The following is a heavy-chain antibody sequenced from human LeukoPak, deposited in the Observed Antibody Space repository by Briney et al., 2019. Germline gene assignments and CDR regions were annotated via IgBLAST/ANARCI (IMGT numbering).Heavy chain of an antibody. Sequence: ASVKVSCKASGYTFTMYDINWVRQATGQGREWMGWMNPNSGNTGYAQKFQGRGTMTRNPSISTAYMELSSLRSEDTAVYYCARGSITMVRGVRSDAFGIWGQGTMVTVSS. CDR3: ARGSITMVRGVRSDAFGI. D-gene: IGHD3-10*01. CDR2: MNPNSGNT. V-gene: IGHV1-8*01. CDR1: GYTFTMYD. J-gene: IGHJ3*02.